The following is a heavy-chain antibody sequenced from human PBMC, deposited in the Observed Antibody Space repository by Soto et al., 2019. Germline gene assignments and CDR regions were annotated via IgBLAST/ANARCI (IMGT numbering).Heavy chain of an antibody. J-gene: IGHJ4*02. CDR3: ARGYSYGYIVY. CDR1: GFTFDDYA. D-gene: IGHD5-18*01. V-gene: IGHV3-9*01. CDR2: ISWNSGSI. Sequence: EVQLVESGGGLVQPGRSLRLSCAASGFTFDDYAMHWVRQAPGKGLEWVSGISWNSGSIGYADSVKGRFTISRDNAKNSLYLQMNSLRAEDTALYYCARGYSYGYIVYWGQGTLVTVSS.